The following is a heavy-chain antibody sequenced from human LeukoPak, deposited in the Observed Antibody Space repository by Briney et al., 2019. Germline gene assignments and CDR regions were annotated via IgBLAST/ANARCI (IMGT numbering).Heavy chain of an antibody. CDR1: GFTFSSYA. V-gene: IGHV3-23*01. J-gene: IGHJ6*03. D-gene: IGHD5-24*01. CDR3: ARGAMGNYYMDV. CDR2: ISGSGGST. Sequence: PGGSLRLSCAASGFTFSSYAMSWVRQAPGKGLEWVSAISGSGGSTYYADSVKGRFTISRDNAKNTLYLQVNSLGAEDTAVYYCARGAMGNYYMDVWGKGTTVTVSS.